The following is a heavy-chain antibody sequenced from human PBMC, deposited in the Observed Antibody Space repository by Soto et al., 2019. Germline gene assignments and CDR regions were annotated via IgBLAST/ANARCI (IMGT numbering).Heavy chain of an antibody. D-gene: IGHD4-17*01. J-gene: IGHJ4*02. Sequence: QVQLVQSGAEVKKPGSSVKVSCKASGGTFSSYTISWVRQAPGQGLEWMGRIIPILGIANYAQKFQGRVTXTXDKSTSTAYMELSSLRSEDTAVYYCAGDYGDIPFDYWGQGTLVTVSS. V-gene: IGHV1-69*02. CDR2: IIPILGIA. CDR3: AGDYGDIPFDY. CDR1: GGTFSSYT.